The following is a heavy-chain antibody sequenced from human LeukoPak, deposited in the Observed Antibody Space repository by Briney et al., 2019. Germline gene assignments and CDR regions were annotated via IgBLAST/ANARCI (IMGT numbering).Heavy chain of an antibody. V-gene: IGHV3-23*01. CDR3: AKVDGGYYYYGMDV. CDR2: ISGSGGST. Sequence: PGGSLRLSCAASGFTFSSYAMSWVHQAPGKGLEWVSAISGSGGSTYYADSVKGRFTISRDNSKNTLYLQMNSLRAEDTAVYYCAKVDGGYYYYGMDVWGQGTTVTVSS. J-gene: IGHJ6*02. CDR1: GFTFSSYA.